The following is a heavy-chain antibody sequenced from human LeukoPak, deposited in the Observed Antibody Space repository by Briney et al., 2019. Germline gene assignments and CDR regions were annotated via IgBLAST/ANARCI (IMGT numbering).Heavy chain of an antibody. D-gene: IGHD3-22*01. Sequence: SETLSLTCTVSGGSISSGDYYWSWIRQPPGKGLEWIGYIYYSGSTYYNPSPKSRVTISVDTSKNQFSLKLSSVTAADTAVYYCAREASPDMIAVFDYWGQGTLVTVSS. CDR1: GGSISSGDYY. CDR3: AREASPDMIAVFDY. V-gene: IGHV4-30-4*08. CDR2: IYYSGST. J-gene: IGHJ4*02.